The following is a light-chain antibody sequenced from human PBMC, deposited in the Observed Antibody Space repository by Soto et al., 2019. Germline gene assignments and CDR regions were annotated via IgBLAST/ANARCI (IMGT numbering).Light chain of an antibody. CDR2: EVS. CDR3: SSYTSSSTLV. J-gene: IGLJ2*01. Sequence: QSVLTQPASVSGSPGQSITISCTGTSSDFGGYKFVSWYQHHPGKAPKLIIYEVSNRPSGVSNRFSGSKSGTSAALTISGLQAEDEADYYCSSYTSSSTLVFGGGTKLTVL. V-gene: IGLV2-14*01. CDR1: SSDFGGYKF.